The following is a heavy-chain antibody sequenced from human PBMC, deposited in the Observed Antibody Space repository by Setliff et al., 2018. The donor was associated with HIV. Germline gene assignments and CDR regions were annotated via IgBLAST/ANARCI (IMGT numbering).Heavy chain of an antibody. Sequence: LRLSCIDSGFTFSNYWMNWVRQAPGKGLEWVANIKPDGTEKNYVDSVKGRFTVSRDNAKNSLYLQMNSLRAEDTALYYCARAYDSSGYYYYFDYWGQGTLVTVS. V-gene: IGHV3-7*03. J-gene: IGHJ4*02. CDR3: ARAYDSSGYYYYFDY. CDR1: GFTFSNYW. D-gene: IGHD3-22*01. CDR2: IKPDGTEK.